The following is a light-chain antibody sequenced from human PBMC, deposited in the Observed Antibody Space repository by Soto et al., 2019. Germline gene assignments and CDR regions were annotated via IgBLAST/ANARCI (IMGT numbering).Light chain of an antibody. Sequence: QSVLTQPPSASGTPGQRVTISCSGSSSNIGSKFVYWYQQLPGTAPKLLIYRDNQRPSGVPDRFSGSKSGTSAFLAISGLRSEDEADYYCAAWDGNLSAVFGGGTKLTVL. CDR2: RDN. CDR3: AAWDGNLSAV. V-gene: IGLV1-47*01. CDR1: SSNIGSKF. J-gene: IGLJ3*02.